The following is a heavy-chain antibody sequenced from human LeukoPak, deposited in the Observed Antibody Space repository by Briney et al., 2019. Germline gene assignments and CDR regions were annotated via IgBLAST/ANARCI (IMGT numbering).Heavy chain of an antibody. D-gene: IGHD1-26*01. Sequence: GGSLRLSCEASGFSLSSYAMHWVRQAPGKGLEWVSFVSFDGRNKNYADSVRGRFTISRDNSKNTLYLQMNSLRNEDTAVYFCARIVGHTRSEFWGQGTLVTVSS. J-gene: IGHJ4*02. CDR1: GFSLSSYA. CDR3: ARIVGHTRSEF. V-gene: IGHV3-30*04. CDR2: VSFDGRNK.